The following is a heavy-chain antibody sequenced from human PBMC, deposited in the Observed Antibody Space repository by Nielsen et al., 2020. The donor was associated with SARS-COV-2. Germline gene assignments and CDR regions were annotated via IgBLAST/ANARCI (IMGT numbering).Heavy chain of an antibody. CDR1: GFTFSNYG. CDR3: ARESAYGDYTGGFDS. J-gene: IGHJ4*02. CDR2: IYYDGNNK. V-gene: IGHV3-30*12. Sequence: GESLKISCAASGFTFSNYGMHWVRQAPGKGLEWVTVIYYDGNNKYYADSVKGRFTISRDNSKNTLYLQMNSLRAEDTAVYYCARESAYGDYTGGFDSWGQGTLVTVSS. D-gene: IGHD4-17*01.